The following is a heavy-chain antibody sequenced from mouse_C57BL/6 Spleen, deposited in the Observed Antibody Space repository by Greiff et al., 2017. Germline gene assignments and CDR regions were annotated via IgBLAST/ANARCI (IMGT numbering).Heavy chain of an antibody. CDR2: IYPRDGST. V-gene: IGHV1-78*01. D-gene: IGHD2-2*01. CDR1: GYTFTDHT. J-gene: IGHJ2*01. CDR3: ASNGYDDYFDY. Sequence: VQRVESDAELVKPGASVKISCKVSGYTFTDHTIHWMKQRPEQGLEWIGYIYPRDGSTKYNEKFKGKATLTADKSSSTAHMQLNSLTSEDSAVYFCASNGYDDYFDYWGQGTTLTVSS.